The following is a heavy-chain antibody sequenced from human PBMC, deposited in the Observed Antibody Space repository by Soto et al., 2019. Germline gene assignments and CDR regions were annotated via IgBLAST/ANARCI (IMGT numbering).Heavy chain of an antibody. CDR2: IKPDGSEK. D-gene: IGHD3-22*01. CDR3: ARVFTYYYDSSGYFQRRGAFDI. Sequence: GGSLRLSCAASGFTFNTYWMSWVRQAPGKGLEWVANIKPDGSEKWYVDSVKGRLTISRDNAKNSLYLQMNSLRAEDTAVYYCARVFTYYYDSSGYFQRRGAFDIWGHGTMVTVSS. V-gene: IGHV3-7*02. CDR1: GFTFNTYW. J-gene: IGHJ3*02.